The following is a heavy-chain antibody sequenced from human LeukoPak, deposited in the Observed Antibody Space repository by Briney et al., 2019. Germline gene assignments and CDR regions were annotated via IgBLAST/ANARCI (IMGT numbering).Heavy chain of an antibody. CDR3: ARLVTGYYIDY. CDR1: GYSFTSYW. J-gene: IGHJ4*02. Sequence: ESLKISCKGSGYSFTSYWIGWVPQRPGKGLEWIGIIYPGDSDTRYSPSFQGQVTISADKSTSTAYLQWSSLKASDTAMYYCARLVTGYYIDYWGQGTLVTVSS. CDR2: IYPGDSDT. V-gene: IGHV5-51*01. D-gene: IGHD3-9*01.